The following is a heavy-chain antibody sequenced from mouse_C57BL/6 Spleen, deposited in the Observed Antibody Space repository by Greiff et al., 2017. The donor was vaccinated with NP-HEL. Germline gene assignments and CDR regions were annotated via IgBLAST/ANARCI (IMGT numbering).Heavy chain of an antibody. V-gene: IGHV14-2*01. J-gene: IGHJ4*01. CDR1: GFNIKDYY. Sequence: EVQLQQSGAELVKPGASVKLSCTASGFNIKDYYMHWVKQRTEQGLEWIGRIDPEDGETKYVPKFQGKATITADTSSNTAYLQLSSLTSEDTAVYYWARRTTVVATDYAMDYWGQGTSLTVSS. D-gene: IGHD1-1*01. CDR3: ARRTTVVATDYAMDY. CDR2: IDPEDGET.